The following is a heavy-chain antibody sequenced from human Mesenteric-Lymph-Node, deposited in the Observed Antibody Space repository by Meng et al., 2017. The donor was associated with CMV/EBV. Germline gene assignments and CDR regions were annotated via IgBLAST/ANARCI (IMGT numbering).Heavy chain of an antibody. CDR1: GFTFGTYG. CDR3: AKDANIVVLLAAVDY. CDR2: IRYDGTIK. Sequence: GGSLRLSCAGSGFTFGTYGMHWVRQAPGKGLEWVSFIRYDGTIKYYADSVKGRFTISRGNSRNTLYLQMNSLRAEDTAVYYCAKDANIVVLLAAVDYWGQGTLVTVSS. J-gene: IGHJ4*02. V-gene: IGHV3-30*02. D-gene: IGHD2-2*01.